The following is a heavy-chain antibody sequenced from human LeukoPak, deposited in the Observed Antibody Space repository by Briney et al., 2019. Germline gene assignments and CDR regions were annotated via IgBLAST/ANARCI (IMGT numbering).Heavy chain of an antibody. CDR2: IYHTGSP. J-gene: IGHJ3*02. D-gene: IGHD3-9*01. CDR1: GGSISSGIYY. Sequence: SQTLSLTCTVSGGSISSGIYYGSWIRHHPEKGLEWIGHIYHTGSPYQNPSLKSRATLSVDTSQNQFSLRLNSVTAADTAVYYCARGGHFDLLEYAFDIWGQGTMVTVSS. V-gene: IGHV4-31*03. CDR3: ARGGHFDLLEYAFDI.